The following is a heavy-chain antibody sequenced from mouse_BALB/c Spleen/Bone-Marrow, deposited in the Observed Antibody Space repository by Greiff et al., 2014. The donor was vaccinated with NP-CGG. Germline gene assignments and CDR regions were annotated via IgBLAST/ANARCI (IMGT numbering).Heavy chain of an antibody. D-gene: IGHD2-14*01. CDR1: GISITTGNYR. J-gene: IGHJ4*01. V-gene: IGHV3-5*02. CDR2: IYYSGTI. Sequence: EVMLVESGPGLVKPSQTVSLTCTVTGISITTGNYRWSWIRQFPGNKLEWTGFIYYSGTITYNPSLTSRTTITRDTSKNQFFLEMNSLTTEDTATYYCARAYYRYAMDYWGQGTSVTVSS. CDR3: ARAYYRYAMDY.